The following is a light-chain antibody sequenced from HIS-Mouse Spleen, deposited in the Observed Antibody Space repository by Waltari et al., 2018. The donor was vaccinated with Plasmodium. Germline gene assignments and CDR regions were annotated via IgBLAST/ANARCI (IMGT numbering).Light chain of an antibody. J-gene: IGLJ2*01. CDR3: CSYAGSSTFVV. Sequence: QSALTQPASVSGSPGQSITIPCTGTSSAVGSYTLVSWYQQHPAKAPKLMIYEGSKRPSGVSNRFSGSKSGNTASLTISGLQAEDEADYYCCSYAGSSTFVVFGGGTKLTVL. CDR1: SSAVGSYTL. V-gene: IGLV2-23*03. CDR2: EGS.